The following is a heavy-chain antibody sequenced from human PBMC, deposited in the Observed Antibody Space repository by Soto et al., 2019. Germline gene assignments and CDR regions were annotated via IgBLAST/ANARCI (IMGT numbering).Heavy chain of an antibody. J-gene: IGHJ4*02. CDR3: ARGGDGYTFGAVY. CDR2: IIPKVGSA. D-gene: IGHD2-21*01. V-gene: IGHV1-69*01. CDR1: GGGNLRDYR. Sequence: QVQLVQSGAEVKEPGSSVKVSCKASGGGNLRDYRTTWVRRAPGQGLEWMGGIIPKVGSANYAQNFQGRVTVTADESTNTVYMELRSLRSDATAVYYCARGGDGYTFGAVYWGQGTPVTVSS.